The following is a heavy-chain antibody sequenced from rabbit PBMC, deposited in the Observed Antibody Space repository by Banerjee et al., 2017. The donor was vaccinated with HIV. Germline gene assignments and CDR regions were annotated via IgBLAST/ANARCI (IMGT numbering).Heavy chain of an antibody. Sequence: QQQLEESGGGLVKPGGTLTLTCKASGIDFSSYYYMCWVRQAPGKGLELIACIYTSSGSTWYASWVNGRFTISKTSSTTVTLQMTSLTAADTATYFCARSFYAYPYDYYFNLWGPGTLVTVS. CDR3: ARSFYAYPYDYYFNL. CDR1: GIDFSSYYY. J-gene: IGHJ4*01. V-gene: IGHV1S43*01. D-gene: IGHD6-1*01. CDR2: IYTSSGST.